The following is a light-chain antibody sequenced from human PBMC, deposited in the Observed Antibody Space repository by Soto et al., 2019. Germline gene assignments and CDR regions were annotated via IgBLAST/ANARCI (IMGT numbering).Light chain of an antibody. J-gene: IGKJ3*01. CDR1: QNVLYNSNNKNY. CDR2: WAS. V-gene: IGKV4-1*01. CDR3: QQSYATPFT. Sequence: DIVMTQSPDSLAVSLGERATINCKSSQNVLYNSNNKNYLAWYQQKPGQPPKLLIYWASTRESGGPDRFSGSGSGTDFTLTISSLQAEDVAVYYCQQSYATPFTFGPGTKVDI.